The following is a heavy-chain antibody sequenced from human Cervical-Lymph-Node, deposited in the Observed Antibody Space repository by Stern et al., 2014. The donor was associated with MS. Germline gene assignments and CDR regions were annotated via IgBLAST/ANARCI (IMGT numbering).Heavy chain of an antibody. CDR3: TRKGNFDP. J-gene: IGHJ5*02. Sequence: VQLVQSGAEVKKPGASVKVSCKASGYSFYSYEIHWVRQATGKGLEWMGWMNPNSGKTGYGQKFQGRVTMTRNTSISTAYMELSGLTSEDTAVYYCTRKGNFDPWGQGTPVTVSS. V-gene: IGHV1-8*01. CDR2: MNPNSGKT. CDR1: GYSFYSYE.